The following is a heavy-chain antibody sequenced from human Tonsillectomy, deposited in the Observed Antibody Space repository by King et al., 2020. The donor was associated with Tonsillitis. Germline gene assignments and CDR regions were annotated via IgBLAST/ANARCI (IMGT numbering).Heavy chain of an antibody. V-gene: IGHV4-34*01. CDR1: GGSFSGYY. Sequence: VQLQQWGAGLLKPSETLSLTCAVYGGSFSGYYWSWIRQPPGKGLEWIGELNHSGSTNYNPSLKSRVTISVDTSKNQFSLRLTSVTAADTAVYYCARGYSSSWYVDYWGQGTLVTVSS. D-gene: IGHD6-13*01. CDR2: LNHSGST. J-gene: IGHJ4*02. CDR3: ARGYSSSWYVDY.